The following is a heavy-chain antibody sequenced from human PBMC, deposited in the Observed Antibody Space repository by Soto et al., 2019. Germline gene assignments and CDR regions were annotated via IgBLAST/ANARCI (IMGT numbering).Heavy chain of an antibody. D-gene: IGHD3-10*01. V-gene: IGHV4-59*01. J-gene: IGHJ4*02. CDR1: GGSISSYY. CDR3: ARGNAWVTGVAWGYFDY. CDR2: IYYSGST. Sequence: PSETLSLTCTVSGGSISSYYWSWIRQPPGKGLEWIGYIYYSGSTNYNPSLKSRVTISVDTSKNQFSLKLSSVTAADTAVYYCARGNAWVTGVAWGYFDYWGQGTLATVSS.